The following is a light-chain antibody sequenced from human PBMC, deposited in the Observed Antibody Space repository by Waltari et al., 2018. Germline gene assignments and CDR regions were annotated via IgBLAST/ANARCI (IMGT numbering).Light chain of an antibody. V-gene: IGKV4-1*01. CDR1: QSVLYSANNKNF. Sequence: IVMTQSPDSLAVSLGERATIHCKSSQSVLYSANNKNFLAWYQQKPGQPPKLLIYWASFRASGVPERFSGSASGTDFTLTISTLQAEDVAVYYCHQYYSTPDTFGQGTHLEIK. J-gene: IGKJ2*01. CDR2: WAS. CDR3: HQYYSTPDT.